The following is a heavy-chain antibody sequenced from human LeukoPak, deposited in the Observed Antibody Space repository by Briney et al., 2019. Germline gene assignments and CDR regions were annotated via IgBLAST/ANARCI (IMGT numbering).Heavy chain of an antibody. CDR2: INHSGST. V-gene: IGHV4-34*01. D-gene: IGHD3-22*01. CDR3: ATCRGTYYYVSRRYRSYMDV. J-gene: IGHJ6*03. CDR1: GGSFSGYY. Sequence: SESLSLTCAVYGGSFSGYYWSWIRQPAGKGLEWIGEINHSGSTNYNPSLKSRVTISVDTSKNQFSLKLHSVTAADAAVSNCATCRGTYYYVSRRYRSYMDVSGKGTTVTLSS.